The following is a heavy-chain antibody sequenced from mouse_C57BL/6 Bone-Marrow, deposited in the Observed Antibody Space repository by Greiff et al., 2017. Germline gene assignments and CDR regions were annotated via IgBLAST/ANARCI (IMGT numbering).Heavy chain of an antibody. V-gene: IGHV1-69*01. CDR2: IDPSDSYT. CDR1: GYTFTSYW. Sequence: VQLQQPGAELVMPGASVKLSCKASGYTFTSYWMHWVKQRPGQGLEWIGEIDPSDSYTNYNQKFKGKSTLTVDKSSSTAYMQLSSLTSEDSAVYYWARDWGDGSSWGDWYFDVWGTGTTVTVSS. D-gene: IGHD1-1*01. CDR3: ARDWGDGSSWGDWYFDV. J-gene: IGHJ1*03.